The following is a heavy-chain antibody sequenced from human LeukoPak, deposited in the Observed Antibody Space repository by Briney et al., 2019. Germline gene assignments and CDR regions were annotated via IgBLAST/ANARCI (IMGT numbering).Heavy chain of an antibody. V-gene: IGHV1-69*02. CDR1: GGTFSSCT. D-gene: IGHD3-3*01. J-gene: IGHJ4*02. CDR3: ARGAYYDFWSGYSAPDYYFDY. CDR2: IIPILGIT. Sequence: SVKVSCKASGGTFSSCTISWVRQAPGQGLEWMGRIIPILGITNYAQKFQGRVTITADNSTSTAYMELSSLRSEDTAVYYCARGAYYDFWSGYSAPDYYFDYWGQGTLVTVSS.